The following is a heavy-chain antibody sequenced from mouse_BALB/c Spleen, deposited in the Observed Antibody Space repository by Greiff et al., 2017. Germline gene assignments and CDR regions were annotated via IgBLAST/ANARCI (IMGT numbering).Heavy chain of an antibody. CDR3: AREGLPRFDY. CDR2: ISSGGGNT. J-gene: IGHJ2*01. D-gene: IGHD2-2*01. CDR1: GFTFSSYT. V-gene: IGHV5-9*03. Sequence: EVQRVESGGGLVKPGGSLKLSCAASGFTFSSYTMSWVRQTPEKRLEWVATISSGGGNTYYPDSVKGRFTISRDNAKNNLYLQMSSLRSEDTALYYCAREGLPRFDYWGQGTTLTVSS.